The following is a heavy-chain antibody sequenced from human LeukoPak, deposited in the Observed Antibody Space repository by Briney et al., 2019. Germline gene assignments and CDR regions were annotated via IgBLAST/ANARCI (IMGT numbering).Heavy chain of an antibody. D-gene: IGHD1-26*01. Sequence: PGGSLRLSCAASGFTLSDSAIHWVRQASGKGLEGVGLIDRPAKSYATAYGAWVGGRFTISRDDSKNTAYLQMDSLKTEDTALYYCTRDRGTYNWLDPWGQGTLVTVSS. CDR2: IDRPAKSYAT. CDR1: GFTLSDSA. V-gene: IGHV3-73*01. J-gene: IGHJ5*02. CDR3: TRDRGTYNWLDP.